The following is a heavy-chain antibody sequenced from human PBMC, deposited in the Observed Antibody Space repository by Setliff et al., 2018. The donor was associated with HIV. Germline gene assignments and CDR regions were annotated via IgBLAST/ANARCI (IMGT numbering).Heavy chain of an antibody. CDR1: GYRFIGHY. CDR3: ATGIPSDLDY. V-gene: IGHV1-2*02. J-gene: IGHJ4*01. CDR2: SNLETGDP. Sequence: ASVKVSCKTSGYRFIGHYLHWVRLAPGQGPEWVGWSNLETGDPNYAQKFRGRVLMTRDTSITTAFLHVAKLTSDDTAIYYCATGIPSDLDYWGQGTLVTVSS. D-gene: IGHD2-21*01.